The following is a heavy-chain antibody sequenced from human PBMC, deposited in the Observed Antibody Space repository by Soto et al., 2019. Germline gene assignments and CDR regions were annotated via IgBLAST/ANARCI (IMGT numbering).Heavy chain of an antibody. CDR1: GFTFSSYG. V-gene: IGHV3-30*18. D-gene: IGHD3-16*01. Sequence: QVQLVESGGGVVQPGRSLRLSCAASGFTFSSYGMHWVRQAPGKGLEWVAVISYDGSNKYYADSVKGRFTISRDNSKNTLYLQMNSLRAEDTAVYYCAKCVSSQARLYYYYGMDVWGQGTTVTVSS. CDR3: AKCVSSQARLYYYYGMDV. J-gene: IGHJ6*02. CDR2: ISYDGSNK.